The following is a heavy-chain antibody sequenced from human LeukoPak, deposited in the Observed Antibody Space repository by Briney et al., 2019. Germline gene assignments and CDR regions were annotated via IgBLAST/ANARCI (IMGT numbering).Heavy chain of an antibody. CDR1: GFTFDDYA. D-gene: IGHD2-15*01. V-gene: IGHV3-9*01. CDR3: AKDIAGGSFNVFDY. CDR2: ISWNSGII. Sequence: GGSLRLSCAASGFTFDDYAMPWVRQAPGKGLEWVSGISWNSGIIGYADSVKGRFTISRDSAKNSLYLQMNSLRAEDTALYYCAKDIAGGSFNVFDYWGQGALVTVSS. J-gene: IGHJ4*02.